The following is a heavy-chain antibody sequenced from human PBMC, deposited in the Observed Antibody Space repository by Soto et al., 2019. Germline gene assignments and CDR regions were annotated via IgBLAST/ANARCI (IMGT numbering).Heavy chain of an antibody. CDR3: ARGISRPDDY. Sequence: EVQLLASGGGLVQPGGSLRLSCTATTFIFSTYAISWVRQAPGKVLEWVSGVSDTGHSTYYADSVKGRFTVSRDTSENAVYLQMNSLRVEETATYFCARGISRPDDYWGQGTMVTVSS. CDR2: VSDTGHST. V-gene: IGHV3-23*01. J-gene: IGHJ4*02. CDR1: TFIFSTYA. D-gene: IGHD1-20*01.